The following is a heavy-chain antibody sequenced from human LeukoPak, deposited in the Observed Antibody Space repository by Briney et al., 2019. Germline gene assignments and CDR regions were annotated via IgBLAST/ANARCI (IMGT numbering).Heavy chain of an antibody. J-gene: IGHJ4*02. CDR3: ARGQWLPNYYFDC. CDR2: ISTTGTTI. Sequence: PGGSLGLSCAASGFTFSDYYMSWIRQAPGKGLEWISYISTTGTTIYYADSVEGRFTISRDNGKNSLYLQMNSLRAEDTAVYYCARGQWLPNYYFDCWGQGTLVTVSS. CDR1: GFTFSDYY. V-gene: IGHV3-11*04. D-gene: IGHD6-19*01.